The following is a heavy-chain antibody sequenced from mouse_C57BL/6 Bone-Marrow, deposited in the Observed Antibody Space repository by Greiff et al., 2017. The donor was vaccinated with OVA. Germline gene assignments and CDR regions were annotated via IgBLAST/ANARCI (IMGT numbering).Heavy chain of an antibody. CDR3: ARDDGYGAMDY. J-gene: IGHJ4*01. V-gene: IGHV5-16*01. CDR2: INYDGSST. Sequence: EVQLMESEGGLVQPGSSMKLSCTASGFTFSDYYMAWVRQVPEKGLEWVANINYDGSSTYYLDSLKSRFIISRDNAKNILYLQMSSLKSEDTATYYCARDDGYGAMDYWGQGTSVTVSS. D-gene: IGHD2-3*01. CDR1: GFTFSDYY.